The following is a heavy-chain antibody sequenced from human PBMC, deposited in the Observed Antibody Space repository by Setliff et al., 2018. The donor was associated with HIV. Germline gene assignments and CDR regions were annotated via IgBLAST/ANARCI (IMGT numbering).Heavy chain of an antibody. CDR3: ARSGSSSPYYFDY. Sequence: SETLSLTCSVSGGSINNGIYFWSWIRQHPGKGLEWIGYIYYSGSTYYNPSLKSRITISVDTSKNQFSLRLSSVTAADTAVYYCARSGSSSPYYFDYWGQGTLVTVSS. CDR2: IYYSGST. V-gene: IGHV4-31*03. CDR1: GGSINNGIYF. J-gene: IGHJ4*02. D-gene: IGHD6-6*01.